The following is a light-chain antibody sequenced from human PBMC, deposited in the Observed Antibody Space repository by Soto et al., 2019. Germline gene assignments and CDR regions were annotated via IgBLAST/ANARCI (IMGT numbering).Light chain of an antibody. V-gene: IGKV3-15*01. CDR3: QQYYNWPPDT. Sequence: EIVLTQSPGTLSVSPGERASLSCRASQNVNNKVDWYQQKSGLPPRLLIYDAYLSATGVPARCGGRGSGTDFSRTITSLPTADFEAYYCQQYYNWPPDTFGPGTELEI. CDR1: QNVNNK. J-gene: IGKJ2*01. CDR2: DAY.